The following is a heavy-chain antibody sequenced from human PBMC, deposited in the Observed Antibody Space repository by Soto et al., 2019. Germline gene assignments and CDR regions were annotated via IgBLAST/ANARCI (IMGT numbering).Heavy chain of an antibody. CDR3: SGGKDDQPYYFYYGMDV. CDR2: INPTGDIT. J-gene: IGHJ6*02. V-gene: IGHV3-23*01. Sequence: PGGSLRLSCVASGFTFTSYAMNWVRQTPGKGLEWVSTINPTGDITYYADSVKGRFSIFRDNSRNILYLLMNSLRAEDTAIYYCSGGKDDQPYYFYYGMDVWGQGTTVTVSS. D-gene: IGHD2-2*01. CDR1: GFTFTSYA.